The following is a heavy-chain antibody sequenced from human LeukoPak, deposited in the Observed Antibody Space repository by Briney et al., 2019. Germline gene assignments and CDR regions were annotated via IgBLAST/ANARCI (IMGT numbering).Heavy chain of an antibody. CDR1: GFKVSSRY. CDR3: ARDNGAGYYYYLDV. CDR2: IYSGGST. J-gene: IGHJ6*03. V-gene: IGHV3-53*01. Sequence: GGSLRLSCAASGFKVSSRYMSWVRQAPGRGLEWVSVIYSGGSTYYADSVKGRFIISRDNLKNTVFLQVNGLRVEDTAVYYCARDNGAGYYYYLDVWGKGTTVTVSS. D-gene: IGHD6-19*01.